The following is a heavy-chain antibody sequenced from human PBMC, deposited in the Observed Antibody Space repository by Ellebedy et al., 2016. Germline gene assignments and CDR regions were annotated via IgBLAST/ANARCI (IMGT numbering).Heavy chain of an antibody. V-gene: IGHV1-2*04. CDR3: ARGEFLYYYGSGSYYYYGMDV. CDR1: GYTFTGYY. Sequence: ASVKVSCKASGYTFTGYYMHWVRQAPGQGLEWMGWINPNSGGTNYAQKFQGWVTMTRDTSISTAYMELSRLRSEDTAVYYCARGEFLYYYGSGSYYYYGMDVWGQGTTVTVSS. D-gene: IGHD3-10*01. J-gene: IGHJ6*02. CDR2: INPNSGGT.